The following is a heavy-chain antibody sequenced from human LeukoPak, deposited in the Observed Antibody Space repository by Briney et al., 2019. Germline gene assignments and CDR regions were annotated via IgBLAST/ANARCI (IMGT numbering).Heavy chain of an antibody. Sequence: GGSLRLSCAASGFTFSNYEMNWVRQAPGKGLEWVSYISSSGTTIYYADSVKGRFTISRDNAKNSLYLQMNSLRAEDTAVYYCAREVPSMYYWGQGTLVTVSS. CDR1: GFTFSNYE. CDR3: AREVPSMYY. J-gene: IGHJ4*02. V-gene: IGHV3-48*03. CDR2: ISSSGTTI.